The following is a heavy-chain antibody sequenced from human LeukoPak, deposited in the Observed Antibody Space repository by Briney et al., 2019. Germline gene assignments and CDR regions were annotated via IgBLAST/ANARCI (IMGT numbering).Heavy chain of an antibody. D-gene: IGHD3-10*01. CDR3: AYGEFLDY. CDR2: INSDGRST. CDR1: GFTFSRYW. V-gene: IGHV3-74*01. Sequence: GGSLRLSCVASGFTFSRYWMHWVRQAPGKGLVWVSRINSDGRSTNYADSVKGRFSISRDNAENTLYLQMNSLRVEDTAVYYCAYGEFLDYWGQGTLVTVSS. J-gene: IGHJ4*02.